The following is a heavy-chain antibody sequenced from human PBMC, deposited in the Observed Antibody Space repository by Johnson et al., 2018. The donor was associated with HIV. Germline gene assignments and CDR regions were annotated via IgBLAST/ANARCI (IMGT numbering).Heavy chain of an antibody. CDR3: ATDIPVTIFGVVDDVFDI. CDR2: IKEDGSEK. CDR1: GFTFSRYW. J-gene: IGHJ3*02. V-gene: IGHV3-7*01. Sequence: VQLVESGGGLVQPGGSLRLSCEASGFTFSRYWMSWVRQAPGKGLEWVANIKEDGSEKYYVDSVKGRFTISRDNAKNSLYLQMNSLRAEDTAVYYCATDIPVTIFGVVDDVFDIWGQGTM. D-gene: IGHD3-3*01.